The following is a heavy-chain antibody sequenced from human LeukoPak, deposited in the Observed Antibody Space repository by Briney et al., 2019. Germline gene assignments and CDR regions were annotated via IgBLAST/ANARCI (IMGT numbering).Heavy chain of an antibody. CDR2: VYTDGRT. CDR3: EADNPWVYY. Sequence: PGGSLRHSSAEPRVSPTGGKTTRVRPGPGTGLEWVSIVYTDGRTNYADSVKGRFTVSRDNTENTLYLQMNSLRAEDTAVYYCEADNPWVYYWGQGTLLTLSS. V-gene: IGHV3-53*01. J-gene: IGHJ4*02. CDR1: RVSPTGGK. D-gene: IGHD7-27*01.